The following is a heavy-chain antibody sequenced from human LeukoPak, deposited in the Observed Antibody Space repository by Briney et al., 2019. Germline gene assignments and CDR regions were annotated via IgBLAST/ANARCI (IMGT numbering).Heavy chain of an antibody. V-gene: IGHV4-39*01. CDR3: AGQDGYSYGISFDY. CDR2: IYYSGST. J-gene: IGHJ4*02. D-gene: IGHD5-18*01. Sequence: PETLSLTCTVSGGSISSSSYYWGWIRQPPGKGLEWIGSIYYSGSTYYNPSLKSRVTISVDTSKNQFSLKLSSVTAADTAVYYCAGQDGYSYGISFDYWGQGTLVTVSS. CDR1: GGSISSSSYY.